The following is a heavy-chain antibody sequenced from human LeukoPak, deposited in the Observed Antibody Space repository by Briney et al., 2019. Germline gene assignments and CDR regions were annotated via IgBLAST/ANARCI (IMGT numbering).Heavy chain of an antibody. CDR1: GGSISSYN. CDR3: ARGRTFSSVLFDY. CDR2: IYYSGST. J-gene: IGHJ4*02. V-gene: IGHV4-59*01. Sequence: SETLSLTCTVSGGSISSYNWSWIRQPPGKGLEWIGYIYYSGSTNYNPSLKSRVTISVDTSKNQFSLKLSSVTAADTAVYFCARGRTFSSVLFDYWGQGTLVTVSS. D-gene: IGHD2/OR15-2a*01.